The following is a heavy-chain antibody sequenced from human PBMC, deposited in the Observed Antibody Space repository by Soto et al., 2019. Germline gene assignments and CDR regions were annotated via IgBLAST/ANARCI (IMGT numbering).Heavy chain of an antibody. Sequence: QVQLVQSGAEVKKPGASVKVSCKASGYTFTGYYMHWVRQAPGQGLEWMGWINPNSGGTNYAQKFQGWVTMTRDTSISTAYMELSRLRSDETAVYYCARSNQLRFLEWLPIRDAFHIWGQGTMVTVSS. D-gene: IGHD3-3*01. CDR1: GYTFTGYY. J-gene: IGHJ3*02. CDR3: ARSNQLRFLEWLPIRDAFHI. CDR2: INPNSGGT. V-gene: IGHV1-2*04.